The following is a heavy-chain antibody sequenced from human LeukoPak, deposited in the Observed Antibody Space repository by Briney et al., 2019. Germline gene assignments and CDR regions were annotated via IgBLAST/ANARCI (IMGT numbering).Heavy chain of an antibody. J-gene: IGHJ4*02. Sequence: SQTLSLTCAVSGGSISSGGYSWSWIRQPPGKGLEWIGYIYYSGSTNYNPSLKSRVTISVDTSKNQFSLKLSSVTAADTAVYYCARGGEYSSSWLATNQYYFDYWGQGTLVTVSS. CDR1: GGSISSGGYS. V-gene: IGHV4-61*08. D-gene: IGHD6-13*01. CDR2: IYYSGST. CDR3: ARGGEYSSSWLATNQYYFDY.